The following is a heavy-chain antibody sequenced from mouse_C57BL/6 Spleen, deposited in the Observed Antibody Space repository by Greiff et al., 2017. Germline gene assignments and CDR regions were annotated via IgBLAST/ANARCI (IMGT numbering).Heavy chain of an antibody. J-gene: IGHJ3*01. V-gene: IGHV1-52*01. D-gene: IGHD2-5*01. CDR1: GYTFTSYW. CDR3: ARPYDSNTGFAY. CDR2: IDPSDSET. Sequence: QVQLQQPGAELVRPGSSVKLSCKASGYTFTSYWMHGVKQRPIQGLEWIGNIDPSDSETHYNQKFKDKATLTVDKSSSTAYMQLSSLASEDSAVYYCARPYDSNTGFAYWGQGTLVTVSA.